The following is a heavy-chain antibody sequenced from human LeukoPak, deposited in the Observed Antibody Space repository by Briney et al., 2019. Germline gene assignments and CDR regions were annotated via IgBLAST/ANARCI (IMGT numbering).Heavy chain of an antibody. Sequence: SETLSLTCTVSGGSFSSSPYYWGWIRQPPGKGLEWIGTIYHSGSTYYNPSLKSRVTISVDTSKNQFSLKLSSVTAADTAVYYCARASWRQLWLLDYWGQGTLVTVSS. D-gene: IGHD5-18*01. CDR1: GGSFSSSPYY. CDR3: ARASWRQLWLLDY. J-gene: IGHJ4*02. CDR2: IYHSGST. V-gene: IGHV4-39*01.